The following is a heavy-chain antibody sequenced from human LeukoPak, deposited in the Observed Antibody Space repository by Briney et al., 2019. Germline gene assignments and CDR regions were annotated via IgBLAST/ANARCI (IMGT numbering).Heavy chain of an antibody. J-gene: IGHJ4*02. CDR1: GFTVSSSY. Sequence: GGSPRLSCAASGFTVSSSYMSWVRQAPGKGLEWVSDIYSGGDTYYAESVKGRFTISRDNSKNTLSLQMNSLRAEDTAAYYCARDARGGYVLDSWGQGTLVTVSS. V-gene: IGHV3-53*01. D-gene: IGHD5-12*01. CDR2: IYSGGDT. CDR3: ARDARGGYVLDS.